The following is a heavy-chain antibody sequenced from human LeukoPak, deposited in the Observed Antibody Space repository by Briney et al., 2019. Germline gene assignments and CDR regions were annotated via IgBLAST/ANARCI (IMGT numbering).Heavy chain of an antibody. Sequence: GRSLRLSCAASGFTFSSYAMHWIRQAPGKGLEWVAVISYDGSNKYYADSVKGRFTISRDNSKNTLYLQMNSLRAEDTAVYYCARDGTYDSSGYYYGDYWGQGTLVIVSS. CDR3: ARDGTYDSSGYYYGDY. V-gene: IGHV3-30-3*01. CDR1: GFTFSSYA. CDR2: ISYDGSNK. J-gene: IGHJ4*02. D-gene: IGHD3-22*01.